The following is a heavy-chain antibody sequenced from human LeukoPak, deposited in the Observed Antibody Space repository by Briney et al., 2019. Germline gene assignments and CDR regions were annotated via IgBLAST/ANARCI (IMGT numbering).Heavy chain of an antibody. D-gene: IGHD2-21*01. CDR3: VRVPYIRDYAFDI. V-gene: IGHV1-18*01. CDR2: IGTYSGNT. J-gene: IGHJ3*02. CDR1: GGTFSTYP. Sequence: ASVKVSCKASGGTFSTYPISWVRQAPGQGLEWMGWIGTYSGNTHYVENLQGRVTMTTDTSSSTAYMELRSLRSDDTAVYYCVRVPYIRDYAFDIWGQGTMVTVSS.